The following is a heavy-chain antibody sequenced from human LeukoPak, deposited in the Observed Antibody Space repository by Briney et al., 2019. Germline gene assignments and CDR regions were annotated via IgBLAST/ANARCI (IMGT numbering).Heavy chain of an antibody. CDR3: ARHFAYSSSSYFDY. Sequence: SETLSLTCSVYGGSVNTNYWSWIRQPPGKGLEWIGYVYYTGSTNYNPSLKSRVTIFEDKSKNQFSLRLSSVTVADTAVYYCARHFAYSSSSYFDYWGQGNLVTVSS. J-gene: IGHJ4*02. D-gene: IGHD6-6*01. CDR2: VYYTGST. V-gene: IGHV4-59*08. CDR1: GGSVNTNY.